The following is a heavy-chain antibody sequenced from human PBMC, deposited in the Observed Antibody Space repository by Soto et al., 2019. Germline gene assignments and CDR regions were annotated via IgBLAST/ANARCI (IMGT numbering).Heavy chain of an antibody. V-gene: IGHV4-39*01. CDR3: ARQYDFWSGYLTYYYYYMDV. D-gene: IGHD3-3*01. Sequence: SETLSLTCTVSCGSLSSSSYYWGWIRQPPGKGLEWIGSIYYSGSTYYNPSLKSRVTISVDTSKNQFSLKLSSVTAADTAVYYCARQYDFWSGYLTYYYYYMDVWGKGTTVTVSS. CDR1: CGSLSSSSYY. CDR2: IYYSGST. J-gene: IGHJ6*03.